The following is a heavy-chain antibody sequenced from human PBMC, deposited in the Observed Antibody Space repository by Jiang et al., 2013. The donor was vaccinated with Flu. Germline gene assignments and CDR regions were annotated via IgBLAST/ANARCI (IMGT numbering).Heavy chain of an antibody. D-gene: IGHD3-10*01. J-gene: IGHJ4*02. Sequence: GAEVKKPGESLRISCKGSGYSFTSYWISWVRQMPGKGLEWMGRIDPLDSYTNYSPSFQGHVTISANKSISTAYLQWSSLKASDTAMYYCARGDYYASGSYSTFDSWGQGTLVTVSS. CDR1: GYSFTSYW. CDR3: ARGDYYASGSYSTFDS. CDR2: IDPLDSYT. V-gene: IGHV5-10-1*01.